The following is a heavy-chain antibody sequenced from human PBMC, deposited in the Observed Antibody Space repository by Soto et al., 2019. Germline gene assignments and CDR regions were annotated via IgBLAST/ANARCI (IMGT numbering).Heavy chain of an antibody. CDR3: ARQVYYYDSSGYYPDAFDI. CDR2: IYYSGST. V-gene: IGHV4-59*08. D-gene: IGHD3-22*01. J-gene: IGHJ3*02. Sequence: SDTLTLTCTGAGGPISSYYWSWILQPPGMGLEWIGYIYYSGSTNYNPSLKSRVTISVDTSKNQFSLKLSSVTAADTAVYYCARQVYYYDSSGYYPDAFDIWGQVTMVTVS. CDR1: GGPISSYY.